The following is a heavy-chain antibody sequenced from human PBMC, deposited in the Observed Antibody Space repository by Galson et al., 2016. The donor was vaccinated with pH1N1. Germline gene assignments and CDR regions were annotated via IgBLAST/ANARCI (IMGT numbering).Heavy chain of an antibody. CDR1: GYSFSTYW. J-gene: IGHJ6*03. V-gene: IGHV5-51*01. D-gene: IGHD2-2*01. CDR3: ARLGIPATIDYHYYMDV. Sequence: QSGAEVKKPGESLKISCKGTGYSFSTYWIAWVRQMPGEGLEWMGIIYPGDSDTRYRPSFQGQVTISADKSISAAYLQCSSLQASDTAMYFCARLGIPATIDYHYYMDVWGKGTTVTVSS. CDR2: IYPGDSDT.